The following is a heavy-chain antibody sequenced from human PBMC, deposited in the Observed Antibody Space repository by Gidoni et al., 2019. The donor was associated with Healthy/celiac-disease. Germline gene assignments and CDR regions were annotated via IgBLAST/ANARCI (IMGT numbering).Heavy chain of an antibody. CDR2: INHSGST. Sequence: QVQLQQWGAGLVKPSETLSLTCAVYGGSFSGYYWSWIRQPPGKGLEWIGEINHSGSTNYNPSLKSRVTISVDTSKNQFSLKLSSVTAADTAVYYCARGSRGPHSRYYYYMDVWGKGTTVTVSS. V-gene: IGHV4-34*01. CDR3: ARGSRGPHSRYYYYMDV. D-gene: IGHD2-2*01. J-gene: IGHJ6*03. CDR1: GGSFSGYY.